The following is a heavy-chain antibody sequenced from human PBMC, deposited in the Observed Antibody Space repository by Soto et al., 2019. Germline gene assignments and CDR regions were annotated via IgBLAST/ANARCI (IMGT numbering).Heavy chain of an antibody. D-gene: IGHD5-18*01. CDR1: GASVSTGAYY. CDR3: VRALRHTAMVYPWFDP. V-gene: IGHV4-31*03. Sequence: SETLSLTCTVSGASVSTGAYYWGWVRQRPGRGLEWIGYVYESGYTYYNMSLKSRLTISLDRSNNQFSLCLTSVTAADTAVYYCVRALRHTAMVYPWFDPWGQGTLVSVS. CDR2: VYESGYT. J-gene: IGHJ5*02.